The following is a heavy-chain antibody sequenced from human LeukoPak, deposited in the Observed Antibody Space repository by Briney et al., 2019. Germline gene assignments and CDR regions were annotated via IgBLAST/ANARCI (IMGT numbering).Heavy chain of an antibody. CDR1: GYTFTSYD. CDR3: ARGFSYYYGSGSRIRGGAFDI. D-gene: IGHD3-10*01. V-gene: IGHV1-8*03. J-gene: IGHJ3*02. CDR2: MNPNSGNT. Sequence: GASVKVSCKASGYTFTSYDINWVRQATGQGLEWMGWMNPNSGNTGYAQKFQGRVTITRTTSISTAYMELSSLRSEDTAVYYCARGFSYYYGSGSRIRGGAFDIWGQGTMVTVSS.